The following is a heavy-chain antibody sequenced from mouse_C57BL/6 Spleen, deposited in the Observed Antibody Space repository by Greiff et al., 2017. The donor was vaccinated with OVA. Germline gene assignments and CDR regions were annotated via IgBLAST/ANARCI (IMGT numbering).Heavy chain of an antibody. CDR1: GFTFSDYG. D-gene: IGHD2-4*01. CDR3: ARPYYDYDEVYFDY. V-gene: IGHV5-17*01. Sequence: EVKLVESGGGLVKPGGSLKLSCAASGFTFSDYGMHWVRQAPEKGLEWVAYISNGSSTIYYADTVKGRFTISRDNAKNTLFLQMTSLRSEDTAMYYCARPYYDYDEVYFDYWGQGTTLTVSS. CDR2: ISNGSSTI. J-gene: IGHJ2*01.